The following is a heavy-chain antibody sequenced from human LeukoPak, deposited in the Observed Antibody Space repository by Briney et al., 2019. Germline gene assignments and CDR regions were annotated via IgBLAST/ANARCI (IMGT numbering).Heavy chain of an antibody. CDR3: ARGKMVYATVRWFDP. Sequence: SETLSLTCAVYGGSFSGYYWSWIRQPPGKGLEWIGEINHSGSTNYNPSLKSRVTISVDTSKNQFSLKLSSVTAADTAVHYCARGKMVYATVRWFDPWGQGTLVTVSS. CDR2: INHSGST. CDR1: GGSFSGYY. D-gene: IGHD2-8*01. J-gene: IGHJ5*02. V-gene: IGHV4-34*01.